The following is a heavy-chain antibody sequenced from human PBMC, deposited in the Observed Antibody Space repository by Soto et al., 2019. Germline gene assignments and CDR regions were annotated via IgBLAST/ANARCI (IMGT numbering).Heavy chain of an antibody. CDR3: ARASLRAGLLFSSFDY. J-gene: IGHJ4*02. V-gene: IGHV3-33*01. CDR2: IWYDGSNK. D-gene: IGHD3-10*01. CDR1: EFTFSSYG. Sequence: GGSLRLSCAASEFTFSSYGMHWVRQAPGKGLEWVAVIWYDGSNKYYADSVKGRFTISRDNSKNTLYLQMNSLRAEDTAVYYCARASLRAGLLFSSFDYWGQGTLVTVSS.